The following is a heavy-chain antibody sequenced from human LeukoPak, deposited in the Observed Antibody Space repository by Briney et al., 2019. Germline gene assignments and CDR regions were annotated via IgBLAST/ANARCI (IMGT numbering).Heavy chain of an antibody. D-gene: IGHD6-13*01. V-gene: IGHV4-4*07. CDR3: ARQRASACTAGFDF. CDR1: GGSISSYY. CDR2: IYSTGST. J-gene: IGHJ4*02. Sequence: TETLSLTCTVSGGSISSYYWSWIRQPAGKGLEWIGRIYSTGSTNYNPSLKSRVTKSVDTLKNQFSLRLRSVTAADTGVYYCARQRASACTAGFDFWGQGALVTVSS.